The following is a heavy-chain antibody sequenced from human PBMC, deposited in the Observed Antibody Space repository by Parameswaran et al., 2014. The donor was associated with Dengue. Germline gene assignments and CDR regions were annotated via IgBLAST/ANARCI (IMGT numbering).Heavy chain of an antibody. J-gene: IGHJ4*02. D-gene: IGHD3-3*01. Sequence: WVRQAPGQRLEWMGWINTGTGNAKYSQKFQDRVSITRDTSATTVYMEVASLRSEDTAIYYCARLGYDLWSGYSDYWGQGTLVTVSS. CDR2: INTGTGNA. CDR3: ARLGYDLWSGYSDY. V-gene: IGHV1-3*04.